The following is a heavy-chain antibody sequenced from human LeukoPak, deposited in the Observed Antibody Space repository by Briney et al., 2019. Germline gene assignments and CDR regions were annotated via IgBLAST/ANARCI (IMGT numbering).Heavy chain of an antibody. J-gene: IGHJ3*02. D-gene: IGHD6-25*01. CDR1: GGSISSSNW. CDR3: ARVFYSGYPDAFDI. V-gene: IGHV4-4*02. Sequence: SETLSLTCAVSGGSISSSNWWSWVRQPPGKGLEWIGEIYHSGSTNYNPSLKSRVTISVDKSKNQFSLKLSSVTAADTAVYYCARVFYSGYPDAFDIWGQGTMVTVSS. CDR2: IYHSGST.